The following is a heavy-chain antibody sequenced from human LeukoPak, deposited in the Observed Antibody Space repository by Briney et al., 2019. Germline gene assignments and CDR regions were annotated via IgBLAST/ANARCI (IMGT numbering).Heavy chain of an antibody. CDR2: INHSGST. CDR1: GGSFSGYY. Sequence: PSETLSLTCAVYGGSFSGYYWSWIRQPPGKGLEWIGEINHSGSTNYNPSLKSRVTISVDTSKNQFSLKLSSVTAADTAVYYCARGMGGSYFDYWGQGTLVTVSS. CDR3: ARGMGGSYFDY. D-gene: IGHD1-26*01. V-gene: IGHV4-34*01. J-gene: IGHJ4*02.